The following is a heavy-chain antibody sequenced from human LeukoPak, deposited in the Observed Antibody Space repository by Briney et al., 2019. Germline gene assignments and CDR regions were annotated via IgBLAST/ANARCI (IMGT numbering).Heavy chain of an antibody. J-gene: IGHJ4*02. CDR3: ARDSNDFWSGPRWYFDY. CDR1: GFRFEDFA. D-gene: IGHD3-3*01. CDR2: IAWSGSTL. Sequence: GGSLRLSCAASGFRFEDFAMHWVRQVPGKGLEWVSSIAWSGSTLDYADSVKGRFTISRDNAKNSLYLQMNSLRAEDTAVYYCARDSNDFWSGPRWYFDYWGQGTLVTVSS. V-gene: IGHV3-9*01.